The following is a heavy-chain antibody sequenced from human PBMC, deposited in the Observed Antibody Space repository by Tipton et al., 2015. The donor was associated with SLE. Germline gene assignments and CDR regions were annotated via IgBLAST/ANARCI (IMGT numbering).Heavy chain of an antibody. CDR3: TRGGRGYGGNPFDP. D-gene: IGHD4-23*01. CDR2: IYYSGTT. J-gene: IGHJ5*02. Sequence: TLSLTCTVSGGSISSGGYYWSWIRQHPVKGLEWIGYIYYSGTTYYNPSLKSRVTLSVDTSKNQFSLELSSVTAADTSVYYCTRGGRGYGGNPFDPWGQGTLVTVSS. V-gene: IGHV4-31*03. CDR1: GGSISSGGYY.